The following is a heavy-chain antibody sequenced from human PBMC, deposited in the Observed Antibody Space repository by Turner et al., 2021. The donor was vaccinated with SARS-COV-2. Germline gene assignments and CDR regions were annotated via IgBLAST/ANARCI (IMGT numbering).Heavy chain of an antibody. V-gene: IGHV4-39*01. CDR2: IYYSGST. D-gene: IGHD3-16*01. CDR3: ARVEASWGKRGMDV. J-gene: IGHJ6*02. Sequence: QLQLQESGPGLVKPSETLSPPCPVSGDSVSSSTNYWGWIRQPPGKGLEWIATIYYSGSTYYNASLKSRVIVSLDTSKNQVSLKLTSVTAADTAVYYCARVEASWGKRGMDVWGQGTTVTVSS. CDR1: GDSVSSSTNY.